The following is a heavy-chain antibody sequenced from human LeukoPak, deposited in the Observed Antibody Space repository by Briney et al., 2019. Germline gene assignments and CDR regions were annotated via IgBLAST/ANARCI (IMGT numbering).Heavy chain of an antibody. Sequence: GGSLRLSCAASGFTFSTYSMNWVRQAPGKGLEWVSSISSSSSYIYYADSVKGRFTISRDNAKNSLYLQMNSLRAEDTAVYYCARAQITMVRGVHRSNDAFDIWGQGTMVTVSS. CDR2: ISSSSSYI. J-gene: IGHJ3*02. CDR1: GFTFSTYS. V-gene: IGHV3-21*01. CDR3: ARAQITMVRGVHRSNDAFDI. D-gene: IGHD3-10*01.